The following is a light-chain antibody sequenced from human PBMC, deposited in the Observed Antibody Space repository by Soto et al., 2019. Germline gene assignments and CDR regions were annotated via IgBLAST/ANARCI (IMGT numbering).Light chain of an antibody. Sequence: QSALTQPASVSGSPGQSITISCTGTSSDVGGYNYVSWYQQHPGKAPKLMIYEVSNRPSGVSNRFSGSKSGNTASLTISGLQAEEEADYYCISYTSSRTSVVFGGGTKLPVL. CDR2: EVS. CDR1: SSDVGGYNY. CDR3: ISYTSSRTSVV. V-gene: IGLV2-14*01. J-gene: IGLJ2*01.